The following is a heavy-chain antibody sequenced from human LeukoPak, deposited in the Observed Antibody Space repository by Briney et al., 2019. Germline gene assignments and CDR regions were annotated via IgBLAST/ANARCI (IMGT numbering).Heavy chain of an antibody. CDR1: GFTFDDYA. Sequence: PGRSLRPSCAASGFTFDDYAMHWVRQAPGKGLEWVSGISWNSGSIGYADSVKGRFTISRDNAKNSLYLQMNSLRAEDTAVYYCAKDHTYSGSSDYWGQGTLVTVSS. J-gene: IGHJ4*02. CDR2: ISWNSGSI. D-gene: IGHD1-26*01. V-gene: IGHV3-9*01. CDR3: AKDHTYSGSSDY.